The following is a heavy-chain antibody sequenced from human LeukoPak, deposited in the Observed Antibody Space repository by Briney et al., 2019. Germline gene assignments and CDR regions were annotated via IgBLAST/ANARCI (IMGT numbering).Heavy chain of an antibody. V-gene: IGHV3-30*02. CDR1: GFTFSSYG. Sequence: PGGSLRLSCAASGFTFSSYGMHWVRQAPGKGLEWVAFIRYDGSNKYYTDSVKGRFTISRDNAKNSLYLQMNSLRAEDTAVYYCARNSEAAMGFYYYYYMDVWGKGTTVTISS. J-gene: IGHJ6*03. CDR3: ARNSEAAMGFYYYYYMDV. CDR2: IRYDGSNK. D-gene: IGHD6-25*01.